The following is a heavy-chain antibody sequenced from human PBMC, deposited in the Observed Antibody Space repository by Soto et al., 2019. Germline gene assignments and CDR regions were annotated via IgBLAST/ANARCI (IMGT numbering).Heavy chain of an antibody. J-gene: IGHJ4*02. CDR2: ISSGGSVI. CDR3: AREPRDDYMIAGGFDY. CDR1: GFTFSDYY. D-gene: IGHD4-4*01. V-gene: IGHV3-11*01. Sequence: QVQLVESGGGLVKPGGSLRLSCVASGFTFSDYYMSWFRQAPGKGLEWVSDISSGGSVIYSADSMKGRFTISRDNSKNALYLQVNRLRAEDTAVYYCAREPRDDYMIAGGFDYWGQGTLVPVSS.